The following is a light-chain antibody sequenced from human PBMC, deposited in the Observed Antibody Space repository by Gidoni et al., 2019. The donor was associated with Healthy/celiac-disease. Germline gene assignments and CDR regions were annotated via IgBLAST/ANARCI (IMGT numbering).Light chain of an antibody. CDR3: QQYDNLPT. J-gene: IGKJ1*01. V-gene: IGKV1-33*01. CDR2: DAS. Sequence: DIQMNQSPSSLSASVGDRVTITCQASQDISNYLNWYQQKPGKAPKLLIYDASNLETGVPSSFSGSGSETDFTFTISSLQPEGIATYYCQQYDNLPTFGQGTKVEIK. CDR1: QDISNY.